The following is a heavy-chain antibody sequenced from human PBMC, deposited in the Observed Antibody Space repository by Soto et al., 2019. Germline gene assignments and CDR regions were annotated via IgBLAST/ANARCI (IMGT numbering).Heavy chain of an antibody. Sequence: ASVKVSCKASGYTFTSYAMHWVRQAPGQRLEWMGWINAGNGNTKYSQKFQGRVTITRDTSASTAYMELSSLRSEDTAVYYCARGCYGGNSAPRGFDYWGQGTLVTVSS. V-gene: IGHV1-3*01. CDR1: GYTFTSYA. CDR3: ARGCYGGNSAPRGFDY. CDR2: INAGNGNT. D-gene: IGHD4-17*01. J-gene: IGHJ4*02.